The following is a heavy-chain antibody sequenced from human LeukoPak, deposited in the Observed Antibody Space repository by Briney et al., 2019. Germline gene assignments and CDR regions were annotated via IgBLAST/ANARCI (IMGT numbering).Heavy chain of an antibody. CDR3: ARGHANGYYYNFDY. D-gene: IGHD3-22*01. CDR1: DGSFSGFL. CDR2: ITHGGST. V-gene: IGHV4-34*01. J-gene: IGHJ4*02. Sequence: SETLSLTCAVYDGSFSGFLWIWIRQPPGKGLEWLGEITHGGSTNYNPSLRSRVTMSVDTSKNQFSLNLSAVTAADTAVYYCARGHANGYYYNFDYWGQGTLVTVSS.